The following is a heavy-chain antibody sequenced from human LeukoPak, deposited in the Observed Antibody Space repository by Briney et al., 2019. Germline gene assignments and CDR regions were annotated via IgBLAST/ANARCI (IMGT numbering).Heavy chain of an antibody. V-gene: IGHV4-4*07. Sequence: SETLSLTCTVFGGSISSYYWSWIRQPAEKGLEWIGRIYTSGSTNYNPSLKSRVTMSVDTSKNQFSLKLSSVTAADTAVYYCARGDDFYYGSGSRRNYFDYWGQGTLVTVSS. CDR3: ARGDDFYYGSGSRRNYFDY. CDR1: GGSISSYY. D-gene: IGHD3-10*01. CDR2: IYTSGST. J-gene: IGHJ4*02.